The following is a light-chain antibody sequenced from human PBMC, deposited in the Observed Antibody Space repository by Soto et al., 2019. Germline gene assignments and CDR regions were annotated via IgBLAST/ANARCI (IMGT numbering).Light chain of an antibody. V-gene: IGKV3-15*01. CDR1: QSVSSSY. CDR2: GAS. J-gene: IGKJ1*01. Sequence: DIALTQSPGTLSSSPGERATLSCSASQSVSSSYLAWYQQKPGQAPRLLISGASTRAAGVPARFSGSGSGTEFALAISSLQSEDFTVYFCQQYNTGPQTFGQGTKVDIK. CDR3: QQYNTGPQT.